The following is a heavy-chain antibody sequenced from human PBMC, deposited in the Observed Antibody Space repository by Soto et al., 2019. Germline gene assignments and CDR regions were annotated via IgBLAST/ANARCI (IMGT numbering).Heavy chain of an antibody. V-gene: IGHV4-59*01. D-gene: IGHD3-10*02. Sequence: QVQLQESGPGLVKPSETLSLTCTVSGGSISSYYWSWIRQPHGKGLEWIGFIFYSGSTSYNPCLNSRVTISIDTSEYQFSLKLNSVTAADTAVYYCASMIGDPVLSFDSWGQGTLVAVSS. CDR3: ASMIGDPVLSFDS. J-gene: IGHJ5*01. CDR1: GGSISSYY. CDR2: IFYSGST.